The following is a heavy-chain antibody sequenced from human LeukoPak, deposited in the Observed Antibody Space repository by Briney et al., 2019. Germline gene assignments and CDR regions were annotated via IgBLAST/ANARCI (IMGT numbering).Heavy chain of an antibody. CDR2: IKSKTDGGTT. J-gene: IGHJ4*02. CDR3: AREWYYDYVWGSYRYALEY. V-gene: IGHV3-15*01. D-gene: IGHD3-16*02. CDR1: GFTFSNAW. Sequence: PGGSLRLSCAASGFTFSNAWMTWVRQAPGKGLEWVGRIKSKTDGGTTDYTAPVKGRFTISRDNSKNTLYLQMNSLRAEDTAVYYCAREWYYDYVWGSYRYALEYWGQGTLVTVSS.